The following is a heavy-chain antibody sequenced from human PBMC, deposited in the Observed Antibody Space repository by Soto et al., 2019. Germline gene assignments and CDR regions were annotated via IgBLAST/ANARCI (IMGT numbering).Heavy chain of an antibody. Sequence: PWGSLRLSCAASGFTFINAWISCVRQAPGKGLEWVGRIKSKTDGGTTDYAAPVKGRFTISRDDPKNTLYLQMNSLKTEDTAVYYCTTDSQFIGFHYWGQGTLVTISS. V-gene: IGHV3-15*01. J-gene: IGHJ4*02. CDR1: GFTFINAW. D-gene: IGHD3-10*01. CDR2: IKSKTDGGTT. CDR3: TTDSQFIGFHY.